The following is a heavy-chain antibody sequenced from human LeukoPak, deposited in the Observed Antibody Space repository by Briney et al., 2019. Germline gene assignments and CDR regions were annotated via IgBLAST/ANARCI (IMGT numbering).Heavy chain of an antibody. J-gene: IGHJ3*02. CDR2: ISWDSGSI. Sequence: GGSLRLSCAASGFTFVDYAMHWVRQAPGKGLEWVSGISWDSGSIGYADSVKGRFTISRDNAKNSLYLQMNSLRAEDTALYYCAKDISLISPGYAFDIWGQGTMVTVSS. CDR1: GFTFVDYA. CDR3: AKDISLISPGYAFDI. V-gene: IGHV3-9*01. D-gene: IGHD2-8*01.